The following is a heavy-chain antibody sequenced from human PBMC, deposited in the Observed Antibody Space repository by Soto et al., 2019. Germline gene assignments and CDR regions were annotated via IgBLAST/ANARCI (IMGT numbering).Heavy chain of an antibody. Sequence: ASVKVSCKASGYTFTSYDINWVRQATGQGLEWMGWMNPNSGNTGYAQKFQGRVTMTRNTSISTAYMELSSLRSEDTAVYYCASVYYYDSSGYPGDAFDIWGQGTTVTVSS. CDR1: GYTFTSYD. J-gene: IGHJ3*02. D-gene: IGHD3-22*01. CDR2: MNPNSGNT. CDR3: ASVYYYDSSGYPGDAFDI. V-gene: IGHV1-8*01.